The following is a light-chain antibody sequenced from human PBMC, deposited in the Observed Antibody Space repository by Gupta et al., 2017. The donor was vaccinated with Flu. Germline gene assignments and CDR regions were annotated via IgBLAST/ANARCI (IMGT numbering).Light chain of an antibody. CDR1: SSDVGAYNY. CDR3: CSSTGGSTLVV. V-gene: IGLV2-14*03. J-gene: IGLJ1*01. Sequence: STNSCTGTSSDVGAYNYVSWYQQHPGEAPKLIIYDVGNRPPGVATRFSGSKSGNTASLTISGLQAEEEADYYCCSSTGGSTLVVFGSGTKVTVL. CDR2: DVG.